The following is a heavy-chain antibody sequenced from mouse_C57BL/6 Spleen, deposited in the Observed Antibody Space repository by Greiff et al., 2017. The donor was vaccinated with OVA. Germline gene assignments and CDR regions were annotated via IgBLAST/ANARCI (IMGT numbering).Heavy chain of an antibody. D-gene: IGHD1-1*01. J-gene: IGHJ4*01. CDR3: AREGSNYDAMDY. CDR1: GYTFTSYW. Sequence: QVQLQPGAELVKPGASVKLSCKASGYTFTSYWMHWVKQRPGQGLEWIGMIHPNSGSTNYNEKFKSKATLTVDKSSSTAYMQLSSLTSEDSAVYYCAREGSNYDAMDYWGQGTSVTVSS. CDR2: IHPNSGST. V-gene: IGHV1-64*01.